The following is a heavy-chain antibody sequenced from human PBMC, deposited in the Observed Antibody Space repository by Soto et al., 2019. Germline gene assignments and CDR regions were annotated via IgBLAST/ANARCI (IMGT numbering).Heavy chain of an antibody. D-gene: IGHD6-13*01. J-gene: IGHJ3*02. Sequence: QLQLQESGPGLVKPSETLSLTCTVSGGSISSSSYYWGWIRQPPGKGLEWIGSIYYSGSTYYNPSLKSRVTISVDTSKNQFSLKLSSVTAADTAVYYCARHRGNLLGSSTLLVAFDIWGQGTMVTVSS. V-gene: IGHV4-39*01. CDR1: GGSISSSSYY. CDR3: ARHRGNLLGSSTLLVAFDI. CDR2: IYYSGST.